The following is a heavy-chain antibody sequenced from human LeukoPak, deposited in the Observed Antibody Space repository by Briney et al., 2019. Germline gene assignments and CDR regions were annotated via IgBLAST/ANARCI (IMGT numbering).Heavy chain of an antibody. CDR3: AAAMVGRVDY. CDR1: GGSISSSSYY. CDR2: IYYSGST. V-gene: IGHV4-39*01. J-gene: IGHJ4*02. D-gene: IGHD5-18*01. Sequence: SETLSLTCTVSGGSISSSSYYWGWLRQPPGKGLEWIGSIYYSGSTYYNPSLKSRVTISVDTSKNQFSLKLSSVTAADTAVYYCAAAMVGRVDYWGQGTLVTVSS.